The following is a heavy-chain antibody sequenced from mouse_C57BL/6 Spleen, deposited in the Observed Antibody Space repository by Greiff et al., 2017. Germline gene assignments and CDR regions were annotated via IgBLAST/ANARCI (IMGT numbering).Heavy chain of an antibody. CDR3: VRGLGAYYGSSHWYFDV. J-gene: IGHJ1*03. Sequence: EVKLEESGGGLVQPKGSLKLSCAASGFTFNTYAMHWVRQAPGKGLEWVARIRSKSSNYATYYADSVKDRFTISRDDSQSMLYLQMNNLKTEDTAMYYCVRGLGAYYGSSHWYFDVWGTGTTVTVSS. CDR1: GFTFNTYA. V-gene: IGHV10-3*01. D-gene: IGHD1-1*01. CDR2: IRSKSSNYAT.